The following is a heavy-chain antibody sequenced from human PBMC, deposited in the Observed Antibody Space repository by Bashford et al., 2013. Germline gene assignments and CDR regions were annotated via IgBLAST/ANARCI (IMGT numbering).Heavy chain of an antibody. CDR3: ARDLSYSDNSGFFYVVRSPLGVFDY. Sequence: LSLTCAVVWWVRSVVTYPGTGSAEPPREGDVEWIGEINHSGSTNYNPSLKSRVTISVDTSKNQFSLKLNSVTAADTAVYYCARDLSYSDNSGFFYVVRSPLGVFDYWGRGTLVTVSS. CDR1: WVRSVVTYP. CDR2: INHSGST. D-gene: IGHD3-22*01. V-gene: IGHV4-34*01. J-gene: IGHJ4*02.